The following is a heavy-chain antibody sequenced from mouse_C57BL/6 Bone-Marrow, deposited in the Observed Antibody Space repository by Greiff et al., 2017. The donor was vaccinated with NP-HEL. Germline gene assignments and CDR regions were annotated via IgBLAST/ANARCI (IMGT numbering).Heavy chain of an antibody. Sequence: EVQRVESGGGLVKPGGSLKLSCAASGFTFSSYAMSWVRQTPEKRLEWVATISDGGSYTYYPDNVKGRFTISRDNAKNNLYLQMSHLKSEDTAMYYCARGYDPWFAYWGQGTLVTVSA. CDR1: GFTFSSYA. CDR2: ISDGGSYT. CDR3: ARGYDPWFAY. J-gene: IGHJ3*01. V-gene: IGHV5-4*01. D-gene: IGHD2-3*01.